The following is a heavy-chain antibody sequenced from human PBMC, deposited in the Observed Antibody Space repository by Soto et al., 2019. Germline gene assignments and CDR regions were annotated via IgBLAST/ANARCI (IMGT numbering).Heavy chain of an antibody. J-gene: IGHJ5*02. V-gene: IGHV1-2*02. Sequence: GASVKVSCKASGHTFTAYYMHWVRQAPGQGLEWMGWINPNSGGTNYAQKLQGRVAMTTDTSTSTAYMELRSLRSDDTAVYYCARAPRSSWYAPWGQGTLVTV. D-gene: IGHD6-13*01. CDR1: GHTFTAYY. CDR3: ARAPRSSWYAP. CDR2: INPNSGGT.